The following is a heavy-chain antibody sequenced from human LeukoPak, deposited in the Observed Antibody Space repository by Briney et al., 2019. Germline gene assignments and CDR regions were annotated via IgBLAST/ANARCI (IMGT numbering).Heavy chain of an antibody. J-gene: IGHJ4*02. Sequence: PSETLSLTCTVSGGSISSSSYYWGWIRQPPGKGLEWIGSIYYSGSTYYNPSLKSRVTISVDTSKNQFSLKLSSVTAADTAVYYCASMTYYDFWSGSGDGDYWGQGTLVTVSS. CDR2: IYYSGST. CDR1: GGSISSSSYY. CDR3: ASMTYYDFWSGSGDGDY. V-gene: IGHV4-39*07. D-gene: IGHD3-3*01.